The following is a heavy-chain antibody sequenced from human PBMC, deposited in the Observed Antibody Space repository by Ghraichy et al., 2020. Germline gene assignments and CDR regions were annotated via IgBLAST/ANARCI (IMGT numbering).Heavy chain of an antibody. CDR1: GFTVSSNY. V-gene: IGHV3-66*01. J-gene: IGHJ4*02. CDR3: ANHDYGGNRNPVYFDY. CDR2: IYSGGST. D-gene: IGHD4-23*01. Sequence: GGSLRLSCAASGFTVSSNYMSWVRQAPGKGLEWVSVIYSGGSTYYADSVKGRFTTSRDNSKNTLYLQMNSLRAEDTAVDYCANHDYGGNRNPVYFDYWGQGTLVTVSS.